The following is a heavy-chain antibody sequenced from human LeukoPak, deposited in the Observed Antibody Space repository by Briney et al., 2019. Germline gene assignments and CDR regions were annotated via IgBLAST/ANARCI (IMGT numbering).Heavy chain of an antibody. D-gene: IGHD6-13*01. Sequence: SETLSLTCAVYGGSFSGYYWSWIRQPPGKGLEWIGEINHSGSTNYNPSLKSRVTISVDTSKNQFSLKLSSVTAADTAVYYCARVAAGTDRYYYYYYYMDVWGKGTTVTISS. CDR2: INHSGST. J-gene: IGHJ6*03. CDR3: ARVAAGTDRYYYYYYYMDV. V-gene: IGHV4-34*01. CDR1: GGSFSGYY.